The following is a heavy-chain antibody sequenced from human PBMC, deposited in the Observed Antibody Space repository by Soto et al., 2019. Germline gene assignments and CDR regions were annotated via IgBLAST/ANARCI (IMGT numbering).Heavy chain of an antibody. CDR2: ISWNSGNI. CDR1: GFTFDDHA. Sequence: EVQLVESGGGLVQPGRSLRLSCAASGFTFDDHAMHWVRQAPGKGLEWVSGISWNSGNIGYADSVKGRFTISRDNAKHSLYLQMNSLRAEDTALYYCAKDEGSRGYDGYDSYYGMDVWGQGTTVTVSS. V-gene: IGHV3-9*01. J-gene: IGHJ6*02. CDR3: AKDEGSRGYDGYDSYYGMDV. D-gene: IGHD3-22*01.